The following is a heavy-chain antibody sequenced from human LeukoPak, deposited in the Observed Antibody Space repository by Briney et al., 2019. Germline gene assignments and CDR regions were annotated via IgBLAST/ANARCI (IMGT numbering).Heavy chain of an antibody. CDR1: GFTVSSNY. J-gene: IGHJ6*02. Sequence: GGSLRLSCAASGFTVSSNYMSWVRQAPGKGLEWVSVIYSGGSTYYADSVKGRFTISRHNSKNTLYLQMNSLRAEDTAVYYCARVSVGYSSGWYDTKVKRYCYGMDVWGQGTTVTVSS. D-gene: IGHD6-19*01. CDR2: IYSGGST. V-gene: IGHV3-53*04. CDR3: ARVSVGYSSGWYDTKVKRYCYGMDV.